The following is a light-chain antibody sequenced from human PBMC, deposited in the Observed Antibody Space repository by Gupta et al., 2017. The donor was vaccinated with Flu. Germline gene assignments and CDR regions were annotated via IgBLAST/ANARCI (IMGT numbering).Light chain of an antibody. CDR1: SGNVIYP. Sequence: VKITCTRISGNVIYPIAWNQQQPEKVPRYVMKVNSDGSHTKGDGIPGRFTGSRSGADRYLIISNLQSEDEADYICQAWDTDIRVFGGGTKLTVL. CDR2: VNSDGSH. CDR3: QAWDTDIRV. V-gene: IGLV4-69*01. J-gene: IGLJ3*02.